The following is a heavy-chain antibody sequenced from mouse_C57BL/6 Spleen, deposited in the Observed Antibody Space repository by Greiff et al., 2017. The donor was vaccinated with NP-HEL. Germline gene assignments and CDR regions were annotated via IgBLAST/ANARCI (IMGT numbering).Heavy chain of an antibody. Sequence: QVQLQQPGAELVKPGASVKLSCKASGYTFTSYWMHWVKQRPGQGLEWIGMIHPNSGSTNYNEKFKSKATLTVDKSSSTAYMQLSSLTSEDSAVYYCAREGYYGNSAWFAYWGQGTLVTVSA. CDR3: AREGYYGNSAWFAY. J-gene: IGHJ3*01. CDR1: GYTFTSYW. D-gene: IGHD2-1*01. CDR2: IHPNSGST. V-gene: IGHV1-64*01.